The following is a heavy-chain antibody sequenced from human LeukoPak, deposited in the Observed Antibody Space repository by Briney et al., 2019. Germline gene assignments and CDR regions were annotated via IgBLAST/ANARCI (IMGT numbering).Heavy chain of an antibody. V-gene: IGHV3-23*01. CDR1: GFTFNSYA. Sequence: HPGGSLRLSCAASGFTFNSYAMSWVRQAPGKGLEWVSTISGGDNNTYYADSVKGRSAISRDNSKNTVYLQVNSLRAEDTAVYYCAKSPYDHWGQGTLVTVSS. J-gene: IGHJ4*02. CDR2: ISGGDNNT. CDR3: AKSPYDH.